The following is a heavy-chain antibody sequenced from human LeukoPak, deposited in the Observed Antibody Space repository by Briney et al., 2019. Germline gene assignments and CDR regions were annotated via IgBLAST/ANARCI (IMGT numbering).Heavy chain of an antibody. Sequence: GGSLRLSCAASGFTFSSFGMNWVRQAPGKGLEWVSYISSSSSTIYYADSVKGRFTISRDNAKNSLYLQMNSLKTEDTAVYYCTRGVERYDYVWGSYRPPTNWFDPWGQGTLVTVSS. D-gene: IGHD3-16*02. CDR1: GFTFSSFG. CDR2: ISSSSSTI. V-gene: IGHV3-48*01. J-gene: IGHJ5*02. CDR3: TRGVERYDYVWGSYRPPTNWFDP.